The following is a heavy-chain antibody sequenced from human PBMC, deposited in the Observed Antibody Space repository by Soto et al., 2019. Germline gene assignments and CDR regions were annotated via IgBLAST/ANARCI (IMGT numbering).Heavy chain of an antibody. CDR3: ARVVTTVTTYWFDP. V-gene: IGHV4-30-4*01. J-gene: IGHJ5*02. D-gene: IGHD4-17*01. CDR2: IYYSGST. CDR1: GGSISSAHYY. Sequence: SETLSLTCTVSGGSISSAHYYWSWIRQPPGKGLEWIGYIYYSGSTYYNPSLKGRVTISVDTSKNQFSLKLSSVTAADTAVYYCARVVTTVTTYWFDPWGQGTMVTVSS.